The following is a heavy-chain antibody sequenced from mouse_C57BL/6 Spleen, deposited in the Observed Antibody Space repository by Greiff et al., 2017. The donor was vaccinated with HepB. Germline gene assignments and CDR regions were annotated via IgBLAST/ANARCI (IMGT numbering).Heavy chain of an antibody. D-gene: IGHD1-1*01. J-gene: IGHJ2*01. CDR1: GYAFSSSW. Sequence: QVQLQQSGPELVKPGASVKISCRASGYAFSSSWMNWVKQRPGKGLEWIGRIYPGDGDTNYNGKFKGKATLTADKSSSTAYMQLSSLTSEDSAVYFCARLGYYGSIPTGDFDYWGQGTTLTVSS. CDR2: IYPGDGDT. V-gene: IGHV1-82*01. CDR3: ARLGYYGSIPTGDFDY.